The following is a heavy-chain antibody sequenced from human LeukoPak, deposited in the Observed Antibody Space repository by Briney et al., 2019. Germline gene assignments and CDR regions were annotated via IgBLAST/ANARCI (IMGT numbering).Heavy chain of an antibody. Sequence: GGSLRLSCAASGFTFSSYSMNWVRQAPGKGLEWVSSISSSSSYIYYADSVKGRFTISRDNAKNSLYLQMNSLRAEDTAVYYCAKETPGYCSSTSCPNWFDPWGQGTLVTVSS. V-gene: IGHV3-21*04. D-gene: IGHD2-2*01. J-gene: IGHJ5*02. CDR1: GFTFSSYS. CDR3: AKETPGYCSSTSCPNWFDP. CDR2: ISSSSSYI.